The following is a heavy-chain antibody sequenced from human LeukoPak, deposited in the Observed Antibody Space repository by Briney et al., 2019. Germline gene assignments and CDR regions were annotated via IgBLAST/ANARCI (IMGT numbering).Heavy chain of an antibody. J-gene: IGHJ6*02. D-gene: IGHD3-9*01. CDR2: FDPEDGET. CDR3: ARTYDILTGYIAYYYGMDV. Sequence: ASVTVSCKVSGYTLTELSMHWVRQAPGKGLEWMGGFDPEDGETIYAQKSQGRVTMTEDTPTATAYMELSSLRSEDTAVYYCARTYDILTGYIAYYYGMDVWGQGTTVTVSS. CDR1: GYTLTELS. V-gene: IGHV1-24*01.